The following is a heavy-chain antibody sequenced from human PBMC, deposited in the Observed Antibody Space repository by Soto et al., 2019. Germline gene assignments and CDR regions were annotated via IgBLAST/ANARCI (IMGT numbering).Heavy chain of an antibody. CDR1: GGTFSSYT. Sequence: SVKVSCKASGGTFSSYTIGWVRQAPGQGLEWMGRIIPILGIANYAQKFQGRVTITADKSTSTAYMELRSLRSDDTAVYYCARWGATFTESYFDYRGQGTLVTVSS. CDR2: IIPILGIA. D-gene: IGHD1-26*01. J-gene: IGHJ4*02. CDR3: ARWGATFTESYFDY. V-gene: IGHV1-69*02.